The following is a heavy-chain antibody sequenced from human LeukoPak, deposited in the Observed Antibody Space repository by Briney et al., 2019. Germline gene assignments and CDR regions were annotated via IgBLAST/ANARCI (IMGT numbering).Heavy chain of an antibody. CDR2: INHSGST. V-gene: IGHV4-34*01. CDR3: ARGSPFVVVPAAMRPFPFDY. J-gene: IGHJ4*02. CDR1: GGSFSGYY. D-gene: IGHD2-2*01. Sequence: SETLSLTCAVYGGSFSGYYWSWIRQPPGKGLEWIGEINHSGSTNYNPSLKSRVTISVDTSKNQFSLKLSSVTAADTAVYYCARGSPFVVVPAAMRPFPFDYWGQGTLVTVSS.